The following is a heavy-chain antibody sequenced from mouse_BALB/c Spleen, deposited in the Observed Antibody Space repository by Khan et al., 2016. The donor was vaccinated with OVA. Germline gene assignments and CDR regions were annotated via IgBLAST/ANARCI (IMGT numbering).Heavy chain of an antibody. CDR1: GFSLTNYG. Sequence: VELVESGPGLVAPSQSLSITCTISGFSLTNYGVHWVRQPPGKGLEWLVVLWSDGRTTYNSALKSRLTISKDNSKSQVFLKMNSLQTDDTAMYFCARQPYYHYNIMDYGGQGTSVTVSS. CDR2: LWSDGRT. V-gene: IGHV2-6-1*01. D-gene: IGHD2-10*01. CDR3: ARQPYYHYNIMDY. J-gene: IGHJ4*01.